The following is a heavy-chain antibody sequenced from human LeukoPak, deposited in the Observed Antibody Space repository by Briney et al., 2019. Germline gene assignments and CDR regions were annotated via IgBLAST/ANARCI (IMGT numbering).Heavy chain of an antibody. CDR2: TFHTGTT. CDR3: ARTYCGTNACPFDH. V-gene: IGHV4-59*08. D-gene: IGHD2-21*01. CDR1: GGSISTYY. Sequence: PSETLSLTCTVSGGSISTYYWSWIRQPPGKGLECLGFTFHTGTTNYNPSLKSRVTISVDTSKNQFSLKLSSVTAADTAIYYCARTYCGTNACPFDHRGQGNLVTVSS. J-gene: IGHJ4*02.